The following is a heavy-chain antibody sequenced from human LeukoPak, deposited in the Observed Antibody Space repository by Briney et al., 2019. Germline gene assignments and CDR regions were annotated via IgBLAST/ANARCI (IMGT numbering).Heavy chain of an antibody. D-gene: IGHD3-16*01. Sequence: GGSLRLSCSASGFTFSSYAMHWVRQAPGKGLEYVSAISSNGATTYYADSVKDRFTISRDNSKNTLYFQMSSLRPEDTAVYYCVKIVMAGGYFDYWGQGTLVTVSS. J-gene: IGHJ4*02. CDR3: VKIVMAGGYFDY. CDR1: GFTFSSYA. CDR2: ISSNGATT. V-gene: IGHV3-64*05.